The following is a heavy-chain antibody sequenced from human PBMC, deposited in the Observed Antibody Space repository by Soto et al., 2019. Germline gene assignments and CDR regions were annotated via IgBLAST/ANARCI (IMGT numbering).Heavy chain of an antibody. CDR3: ARDHKQLWLQGSLDY. CDR1: GYTFTSYG. Sequence: QVQLVQSGAEVKKPGASVKVSCKASGYTFTSYGISWVRQAPGQGLAWMGWISAYNGNTNYAQKLQGRVTMTTDTSTSTAYMELRSLRSDDTAVYYCARDHKQLWLQGSLDYWGQGTLVTVSS. CDR2: ISAYNGNT. D-gene: IGHD5-18*01. V-gene: IGHV1-18*04. J-gene: IGHJ4*02.